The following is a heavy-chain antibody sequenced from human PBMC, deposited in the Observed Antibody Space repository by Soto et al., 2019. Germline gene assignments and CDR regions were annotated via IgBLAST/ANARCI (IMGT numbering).Heavy chain of an antibody. CDR2: ISSSSSYI. J-gene: IGHJ4*02. D-gene: IGHD3-22*01. CDR3: ARLTSYDSSGYYCC. CDR1: GFTFSSYS. Sequence: EVELVESGGGLVKPGGSLRLSCAASGFTFSSYSMNWVRQAPGKGLEWVSSISSSSSYIYYADSVKGRFTISRDTAKNSLYLQMNSLRAEDTAVYYCARLTSYDSSGYYCCWGQGTLVTVSS. V-gene: IGHV3-21*01.